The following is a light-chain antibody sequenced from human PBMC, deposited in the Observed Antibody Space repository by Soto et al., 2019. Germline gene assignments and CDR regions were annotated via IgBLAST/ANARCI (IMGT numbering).Light chain of an antibody. V-gene: IGLV2-8*01. J-gene: IGLJ2*01. CDR1: SSDVGGYNY. CDR2: EVS. Sequence: QSALTQLPSASGSPGQSVTISCTGMSSDVGGYNYVSWYQQHPGKAPKLMIYEVSKRPSGVPDRFSGSKSGNTASLTVSGLQAEDEADYYCSSYAGANSVVFGGGTKLTVL. CDR3: SSYAGANSVV.